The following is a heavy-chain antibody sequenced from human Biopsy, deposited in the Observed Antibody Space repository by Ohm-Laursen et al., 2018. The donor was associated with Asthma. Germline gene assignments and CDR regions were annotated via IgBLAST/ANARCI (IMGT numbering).Heavy chain of an antibody. D-gene: IGHD1-26*01. CDR2: ISFDGSNK. J-gene: IGHJ4*02. CDR3: AKYSVFYYRGGNDY. V-gene: IGHV3-30*18. CDR1: GFSFSRYG. Sequence: SLRLSCTASGFSFSRYGMHRVRQAPGKGLEWVAVISFDGSNKYYGDSVKGRFTIARDNSKNTVYLQMNSLRAEDSAIYYCAKYSVFYYRGGNDYWGQGIVVTVSS.